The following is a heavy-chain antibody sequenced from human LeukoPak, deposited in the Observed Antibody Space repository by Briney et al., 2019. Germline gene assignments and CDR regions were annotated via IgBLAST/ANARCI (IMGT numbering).Heavy chain of an antibody. CDR2: ISYDGSNK. D-gene: IGHD3-10*01. J-gene: IGHJ5*02. V-gene: IGHV3-30*18. CDR1: GFTFSSYG. CDR3: AKAGITQFDP. Sequence: GGSLRLSCAASGFTFSSYGMHWVRQAPGKGLEWVAVISYDGSNKYYADSVKGRFTISRDNSKNTLYLQMNSLRAEDTAVYHCAKAGITQFDPWGQGTLVTVSS.